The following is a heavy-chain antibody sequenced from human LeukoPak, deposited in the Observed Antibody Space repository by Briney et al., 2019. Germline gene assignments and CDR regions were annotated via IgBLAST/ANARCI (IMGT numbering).Heavy chain of an antibody. CDR2: IKQDESER. D-gene: IGHD3-10*01. Sequence: GGSLRLSCEGSGFSFRSYWMTWVRQSPGKGPEWVANIKQDESERYTVDSVKGRFTISRDNAKNSVYLHMNSLRAEDTALYYCARLSAYYYGSFFYYYMDVWGKGTTVTVSS. CDR1: GFSFRSYW. J-gene: IGHJ6*03. CDR3: ARLSAYYYGSFFYYYMDV. V-gene: IGHV3-7*01.